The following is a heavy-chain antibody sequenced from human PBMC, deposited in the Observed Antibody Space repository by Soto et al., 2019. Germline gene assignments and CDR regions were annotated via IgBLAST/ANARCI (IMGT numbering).Heavy chain of an antibody. Sequence: PXWSLRLSCAASGFTFSSYGMTWVRQAPGKGLEWVSFSSATGAGTYYADSVKGRFTISRDNSKNTLYLQMTSLRADDTAVYYCAKDRRDVGNYGSYSDFWGQGDLVTVSS. CDR1: GFTFSSYG. D-gene: IGHD1-7*01. CDR2: SSATGAGT. V-gene: IGHV3-23*01. CDR3: AKDRRDVGNYGSYSDF. J-gene: IGHJ4*02.